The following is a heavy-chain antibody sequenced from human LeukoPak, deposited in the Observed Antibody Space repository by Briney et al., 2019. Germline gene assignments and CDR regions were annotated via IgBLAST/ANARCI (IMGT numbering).Heavy chain of an antibody. V-gene: IGHV3-53*01. CDR1: GFSVSHNY. J-gene: IGHJ4*02. CDR2: IYSGGNT. CDR3: TRDTPGIAASVSGG. Sequence: GGSLRLSCTASGFSVSHNYMNWVRQAPGKGLEWVALIYSGGNTHYADSVKGRLTISRDNSNNTLYLQMSSLRIADTAVYYCTRDTPGIAASVSGGWGQGTLVTVSS. D-gene: IGHD6-13*01.